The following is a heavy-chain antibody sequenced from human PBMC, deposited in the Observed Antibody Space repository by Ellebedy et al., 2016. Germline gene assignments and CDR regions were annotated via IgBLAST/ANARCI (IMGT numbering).Heavy chain of an antibody. J-gene: IGHJ4*02. V-gene: IGHV3-9*01. CDR1: GFTFNDYA. Sequence: SLKISXAGSGFTFNDYALHWVRQVPGKGLEWVSGISWDSAVIGYGGSVKGRFTISKDSAKNYLYLQMNSLRPEDTAFYYCAKGTMDYFYHWGQGTLVTVSS. CDR3: AKGTMDYFYH. CDR2: ISWDSAVI. D-gene: IGHD4/OR15-4a*01.